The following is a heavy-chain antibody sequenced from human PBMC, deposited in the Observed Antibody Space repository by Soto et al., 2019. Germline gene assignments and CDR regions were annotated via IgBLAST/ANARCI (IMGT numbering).Heavy chain of an antibody. CDR2: INNDGSST. Sequence: HPGGSLRLSCAASGFTFSSYWMHWVRQAPGKGLVWVSRINNDGSSTNYADSVKGRFTISRDNAKNTLYLQMNGLRAEDTAVYYCVRGSLAAGDSTFDYWGQGSLVTVSS. J-gene: IGHJ4*02. V-gene: IGHV3-74*01. CDR3: VRGSLAAGDSTFDY. D-gene: IGHD1-1*01. CDR1: GFTFSSYW.